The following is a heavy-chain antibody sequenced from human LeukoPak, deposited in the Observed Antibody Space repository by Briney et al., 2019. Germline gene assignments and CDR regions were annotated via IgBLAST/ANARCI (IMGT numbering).Heavy chain of an antibody. D-gene: IGHD5/OR15-5a*01. Sequence: GGSLRLSCAASGLTFSSYAMSWVRQAPGKGLEWVSAISGSGGSTYYADSVKGRFTISRDNSKNTPWLQMNSLRAEDTAVYYCAKDRIVSSIFFYYYYGMDVWGQGTTVTVSS. CDR1: GLTFSSYA. V-gene: IGHV3-23*01. CDR3: AKDRIVSSIFFYYYYGMDV. CDR2: ISGSGGST. J-gene: IGHJ6*02.